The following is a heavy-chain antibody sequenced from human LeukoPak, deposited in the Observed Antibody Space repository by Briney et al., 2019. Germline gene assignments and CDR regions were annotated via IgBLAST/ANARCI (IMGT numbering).Heavy chain of an antibody. J-gene: IGHJ4*02. Sequence: GESLKISCKGSGYSFTSYWIGWMRQMPGKGLEWMGIIYPGDSDTRYSPSFQGQVTISADKSISTAYLQWSSLKASDTAMYYCARRPAYYYDSSGYSPFDYWGQGTLVTVSS. D-gene: IGHD3-22*01. CDR1: GYSFTSYW. V-gene: IGHV5-51*01. CDR3: ARRPAYYYDSSGYSPFDY. CDR2: IYPGDSDT.